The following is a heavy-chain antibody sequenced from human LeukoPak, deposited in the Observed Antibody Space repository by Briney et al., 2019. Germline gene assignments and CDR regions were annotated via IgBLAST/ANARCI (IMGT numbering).Heavy chain of an antibody. D-gene: IGHD5-12*01. V-gene: IGHV3-74*01. CDR2: INSDGSST. J-gene: IGHJ4*02. CDR1: GFTFSSYW. Sequence: GGSLRLSCAASGFTFSSYWMHWVRQAPGKGLVWVSRINSDGSSTSYADSVKGRFTISRDNAKNTLYLQMNCLRAEDTAVYYCARAYSGYDNLDYWGQGTLVTVSS. CDR3: ARAYSGYDNLDY.